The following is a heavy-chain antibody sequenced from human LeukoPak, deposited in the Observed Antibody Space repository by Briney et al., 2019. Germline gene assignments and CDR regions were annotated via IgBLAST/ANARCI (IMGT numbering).Heavy chain of an antibody. CDR2: ISYDGSNK. J-gene: IGHJ4*02. V-gene: IGHV3-30*01. CDR1: GFTFSSYA. CDR3: ARDPTRYCSGGSCRTLDY. Sequence: PGWSLRLSCAASGFTFSSYAMHWVRQAPGKGLEWVAVISYDGSNKYYADSVKGRFTISRDNSKNTLYLQMNSLRAEDTAVYYCARDPTRYCSGGSCRTLDYWGQGTLVTVSS. D-gene: IGHD2-15*01.